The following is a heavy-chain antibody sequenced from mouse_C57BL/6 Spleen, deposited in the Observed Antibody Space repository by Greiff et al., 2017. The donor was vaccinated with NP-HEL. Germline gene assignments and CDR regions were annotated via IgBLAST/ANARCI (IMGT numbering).Heavy chain of an antibody. V-gene: IGHV10-1*01. CDR1: GFSFNTYA. CDR2: IRSKSNNYAT. J-gene: IGHJ4*01. Sequence: EVKLVESGGGLVQPKGSLKLSCAASGFSFNTYAMNWVRQAPGKGLEWVARIRSKSNNYATYYADSVKDRFTISRDDSESMLYLQMNNLKTEDTAMYYCVADAYYAMDYWGQGTSVTVSS. CDR3: VADAYYAMDY.